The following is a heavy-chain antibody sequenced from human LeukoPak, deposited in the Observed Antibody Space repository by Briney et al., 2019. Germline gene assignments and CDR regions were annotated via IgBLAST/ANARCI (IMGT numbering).Heavy chain of an antibody. CDR2: INHSGST. V-gene: IGHV4-34*01. CDR1: GGSFSGYY. Sequence: SETLSLTCAVYGGSFSGYYWSWLRQPPGKGLEWIGEINHSGSTNYNPSLKSRVTISVDTSKNQFSLKLSSVTAADTAVYYCARVKWFGEENLEYWGQGTLVTVSS. CDR3: ARVKWFGEENLEY. J-gene: IGHJ4*02. D-gene: IGHD3-10*01.